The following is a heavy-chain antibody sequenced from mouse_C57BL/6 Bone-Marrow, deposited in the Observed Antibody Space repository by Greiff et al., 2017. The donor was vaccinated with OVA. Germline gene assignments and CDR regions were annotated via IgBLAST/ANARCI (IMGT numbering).Heavy chain of an antibody. CDR2: IDPSDSYT. Sequence: VQLQQSGAELVMPGASVKLSCKASGYTFTSYWMHWVKQRPGQGLEWIGEIDPSDSYTNYNQKFKGKSTLTVDKSSSTAYMQLSSLTSEDSAVYYCARTYYTYAMDYWGQGTSVTVSS. D-gene: IGHD2-12*01. CDR3: ARTYYTYAMDY. CDR1: GYTFTSYW. V-gene: IGHV1-69*01. J-gene: IGHJ4*01.